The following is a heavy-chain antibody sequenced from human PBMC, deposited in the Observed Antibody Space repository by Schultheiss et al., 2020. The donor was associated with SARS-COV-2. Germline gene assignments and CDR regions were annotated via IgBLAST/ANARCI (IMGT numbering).Heavy chain of an antibody. CDR2: INHSGST. CDR1: GGSISSYY. CDR3: ARVVDSSGWYEGDY. J-gene: IGHJ4*02. D-gene: IGHD6-19*01. V-gene: IGHV4-34*01. Sequence: SETLSLTCTVSGGSISSYYWSWIRQPPGKGLEWIGEINHSGSTNYNPSLKSRVTISVDTSKNQFSLKLSSVTAADTAVYYCARVVDSSGWYEGDYWGQGTLVTVSS.